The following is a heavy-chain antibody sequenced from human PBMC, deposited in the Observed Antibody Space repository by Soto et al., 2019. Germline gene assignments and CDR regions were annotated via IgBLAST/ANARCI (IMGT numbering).Heavy chain of an antibody. V-gene: IGHV3-9*01. D-gene: IGHD2-15*01. J-gene: IGHJ3*02. CDR1: GFTFDDYA. CDR3: AKDFVAATLRGHDAFDI. CDR2: ISWNSGSI. Sequence: AGGSLRLSCAASGFTFDDYAMHWVRQAPGKGLEWVSGISWNSGSIGYADSVKGRFTISRDNAKNSLYLQMNSLRAEDTALYYCAKDFVAATLRGHDAFDIWGQGTMVTVSS.